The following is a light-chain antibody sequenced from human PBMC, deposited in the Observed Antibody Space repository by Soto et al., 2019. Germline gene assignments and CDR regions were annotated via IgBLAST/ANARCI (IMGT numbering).Light chain of an antibody. CDR1: YNL. Sequence: QSVLTQPASVSGSPGQSITISCSGTYNLVSWYQQHPGKAPKLMIFEVNKRPSGVSNRFSGSKSGNTASLTISGLQAEDEADYYCSSYTSSATLVFGGGTKVTVL. CDR3: SSYTSSATLV. J-gene: IGLJ3*02. CDR2: EVN. V-gene: IGLV2-14*02.